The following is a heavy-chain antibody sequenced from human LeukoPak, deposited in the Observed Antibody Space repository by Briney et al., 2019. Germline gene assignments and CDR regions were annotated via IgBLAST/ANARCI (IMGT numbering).Heavy chain of an antibody. Sequence: SETLSLTCAVYGGSFSGYYWSWIRQPPGKGLEWIGEINHSGSTNHNPSLKSRVTISVDTSKNQFSLRLSSVTAADTAVYYCARRGYSGYGNYWGQGTLVTVSS. CDR1: GGSFSGYY. CDR3: ARRGYSGYGNY. J-gene: IGHJ4*02. CDR2: INHSGST. V-gene: IGHV4-34*01. D-gene: IGHD5-12*01.